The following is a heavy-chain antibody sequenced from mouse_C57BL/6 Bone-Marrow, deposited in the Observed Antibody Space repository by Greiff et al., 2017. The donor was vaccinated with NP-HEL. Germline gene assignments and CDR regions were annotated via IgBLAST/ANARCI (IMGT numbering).Heavy chain of an antibody. CDR3: ARGPLLLFPGYFDV. CDR2: IYPRSGNT. V-gene: IGHV1-81*01. D-gene: IGHD1-1*01. J-gene: IGHJ1*03. Sequence: SGAELARPGASVKLSCKASGYTFTSYGISWVKQRTGQGLEWIGEIYPRSGNTYYNEKFKGKATLTADKSSSTAYMELRSLTSEDSAVYFCARGPLLLFPGYFDVWGTGTTVTVSS. CDR1: GYTFTSYG.